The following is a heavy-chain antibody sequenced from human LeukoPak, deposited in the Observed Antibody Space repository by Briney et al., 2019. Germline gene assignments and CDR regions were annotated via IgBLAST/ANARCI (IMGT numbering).Heavy chain of an antibody. J-gene: IGHJ4*02. CDR1: GGTFSSEA. CDR3: ARDQLGPKRIDY. D-gene: IGHD1-26*01. V-gene: IGHV1-69*05. CDR2: IIPIFGRA. Sequence: GASVKVSCKASGGTFSSEAFIWVRQAPGQGLEWMGGIIPIFGRADYAQKFQDIVTITTDESTSTVYMELSSLRSEDTAVYYCARDQLGPKRIDYWGQGTLVTVSS.